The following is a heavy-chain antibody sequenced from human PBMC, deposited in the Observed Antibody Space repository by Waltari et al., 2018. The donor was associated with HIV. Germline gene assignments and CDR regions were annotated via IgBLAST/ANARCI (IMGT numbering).Heavy chain of an antibody. D-gene: IGHD2-15*01. J-gene: IGHJ4*02. Sequence: QVTLKESGPVLVKPTETLTLTCTVSGFSLSNARLGVSWIRQPPGTALEWLAHIFSNDEKSYSTSLKSRLTISKYTSKNQVVLTMTNMDPVDTATYYCARKGEGYCSGGSCYYFDYWGQGTLVTVSS. CDR3: ARKGEGYCSGGSCYYFDY. CDR1: GFSLSNARLG. CDR2: IFSNDEK. V-gene: IGHV2-26*01.